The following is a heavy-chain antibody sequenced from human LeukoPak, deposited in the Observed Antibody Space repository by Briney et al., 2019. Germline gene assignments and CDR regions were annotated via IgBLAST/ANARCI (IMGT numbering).Heavy chain of an antibody. CDR2: ISGSGGST. CDR1: GFTLSSYE. CDR3: ATYRQVLLPFGS. Sequence: PGGSLRLSCTVSGFTLSSYEMSWIRQAPGKGLEWVSTISGSGGSTYFADSVKGRFTISRDNSKNTLFLQMNSLRAEDTAVYYCATYRQVLLPFGSWGQGTLVTVSS. V-gene: IGHV3-23*01. D-gene: IGHD3-16*01. J-gene: IGHJ4*02.